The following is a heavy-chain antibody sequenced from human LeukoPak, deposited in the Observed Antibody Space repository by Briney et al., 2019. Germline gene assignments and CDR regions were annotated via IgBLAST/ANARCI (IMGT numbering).Heavy chain of an antibody. D-gene: IGHD6-19*01. V-gene: IGHV1-58*02. J-gene: IGHJ6*02. CDR1: GFTFTSSA. CDR3: AAASSGWYRYYYYGMDV. Sequence: SVKVSCRASGFTFTSSAMQWVRQARGQRLEWIGWIVVGSGNTNYAQKFQERVTITRDMSASTAYMELSSLRSEDTAVYYCAAASSGWYRYYYYGMDVWGQGTTVTVSS. CDR2: IVVGSGNT.